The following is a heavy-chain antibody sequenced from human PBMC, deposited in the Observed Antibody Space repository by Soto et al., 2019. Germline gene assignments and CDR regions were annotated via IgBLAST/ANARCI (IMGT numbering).Heavy chain of an antibody. Sequence: ASVKVSCKASGYTFTRYGISWVRQAPGQGLEWMGWISGYNGVTNYAQKFQGRVSMTLDTSTTTAYMELRSLTSDDTAVYYCAKNGQPPYYYYGLDVWGQGTKVTVAS. V-gene: IGHV1-18*01. CDR2: ISGYNGVT. J-gene: IGHJ6*02. D-gene: IGHD2-8*01. CDR3: AKNGQPPYYYYGLDV. CDR1: GYTFTRYG.